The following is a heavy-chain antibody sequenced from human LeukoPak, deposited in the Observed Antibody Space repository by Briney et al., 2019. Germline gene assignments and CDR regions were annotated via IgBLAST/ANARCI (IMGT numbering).Heavy chain of an antibody. J-gene: IGHJ6*03. Sequence: MSSETLSLTCTVSGGSNSSNNYYWGWIRQPPGKGLEWIGNIYYSGSTYFNPSLKSRVTISVDTSKNQLSLKVTSVTAADTAVYYCARLPGLWTLGWYYYYYMDVWGKGTTVTISS. D-gene: IGHD5-18*01. CDR2: IYYSGST. V-gene: IGHV4-39*01. CDR1: GGSNSSNNYY. CDR3: ARLPGLWTLGWYYYYYMDV.